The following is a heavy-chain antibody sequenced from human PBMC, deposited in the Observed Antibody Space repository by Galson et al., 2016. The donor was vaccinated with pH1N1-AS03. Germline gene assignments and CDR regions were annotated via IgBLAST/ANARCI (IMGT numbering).Heavy chain of an antibody. CDR1: GFNFRSYA. Sequence: SLRLSCAVSGFNFRSYAMHWVRQAPGKGLEWVAVISNDGYNKHSADSVKGRFTISRDNSRDTLYLQMTSLRPEDTAVYYCARGRYSGFDIWGQGAKVTVSS. CDR2: ISNDGYNK. J-gene: IGHJ3*02. V-gene: IGHV3-30-3*01. CDR3: ARGRYSGFDI. D-gene: IGHD2-15*01.